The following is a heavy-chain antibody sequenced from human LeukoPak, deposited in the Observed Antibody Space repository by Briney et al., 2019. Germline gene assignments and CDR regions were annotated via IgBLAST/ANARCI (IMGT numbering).Heavy chain of an antibody. CDR1: GYTFTGYY. J-gene: IGHJ4*02. CDR2: INPNSGGT. D-gene: IGHD3-22*01. Sequence: ASVKVSCKASGYTFTGYYMHWVRQAPGQGLEWMGWINPNSGGTNYAQKFQSRVTMTRDTSISTAYMELSRLRSDDTAVYYCARNSYYYDSSGYQEDFDYWGQGTLVTVSS. CDR3: ARNSYYYDSSGYQEDFDY. V-gene: IGHV1-2*02.